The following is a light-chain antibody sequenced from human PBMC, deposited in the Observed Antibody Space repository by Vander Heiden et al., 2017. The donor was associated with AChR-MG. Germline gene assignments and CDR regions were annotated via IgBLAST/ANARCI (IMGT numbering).Light chain of an antibody. CDR3: QQSYSTPTT. J-gene: IGKJ1*01. V-gene: IGKV1-39*01. Sequence: DILITSPPSSLSASVGDRVTITCRASQSISSYLDWFQQKPGKAPKLLIYAASSLQSGVPSKFSGSGSGTDFTLTISSLQPEDFATYYCQQSYSTPTTFGQGTKVEIK. CDR1: QSISSY. CDR2: AAS.